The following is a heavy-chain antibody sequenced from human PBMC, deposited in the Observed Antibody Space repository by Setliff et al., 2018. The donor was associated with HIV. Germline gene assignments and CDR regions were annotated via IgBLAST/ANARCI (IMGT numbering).Heavy chain of an antibody. V-gene: IGHV3-23*01. CDR3: AKDGISGGAYPPYYFDY. CDR1: GFSVSSNY. Sequence: GGSLRLSCAASGFSVSSNYMSWVRQPPGKGLEWVAYISGSGASTFYADSVKGRFTIARDNSKNTLYLQMNGLRVEDTAVYYCAKDGISGGAYPPYYFDYWGHGTLVTVSS. D-gene: IGHD2-15*01. J-gene: IGHJ4*01. CDR2: ISGSGAST.